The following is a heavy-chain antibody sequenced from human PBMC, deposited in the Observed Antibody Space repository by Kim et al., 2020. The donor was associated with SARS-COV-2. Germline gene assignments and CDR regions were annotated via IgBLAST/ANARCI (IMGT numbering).Heavy chain of an antibody. Sequence: DGNGKFYVDSVRGRITISRDKAKDSLYLQMNSLRAEDTAVYYCTTGGVDIWGQGTLVTVSS. V-gene: IGHV3-7*01. D-gene: IGHD3-10*01. CDR2: DGNGK. J-gene: IGHJ5*02. CDR3: TTGGVDI.